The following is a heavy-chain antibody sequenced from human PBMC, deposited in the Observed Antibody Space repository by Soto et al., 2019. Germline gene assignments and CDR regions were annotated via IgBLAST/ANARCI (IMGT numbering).Heavy chain of an antibody. CDR3: ARDRDSSGYDAFDI. CDR1: GFTFSSYG. CDR2: IWYDGSNK. J-gene: IGHJ3*02. V-gene: IGHV3-33*01. D-gene: IGHD3-22*01. Sequence: PGGSLRLSCAASGFTFSSYGMHWVRQAPGKGQEWVAVIWYDGSNKYYADSVKGRFTISRDNSKNTLYLQMNSLRAEDTAVYYCARDRDSSGYDAFDIWGQGTMVTVSS.